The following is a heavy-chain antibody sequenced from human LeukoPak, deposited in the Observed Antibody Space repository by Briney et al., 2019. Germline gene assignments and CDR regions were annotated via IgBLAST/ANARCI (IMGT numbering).Heavy chain of an antibody. CDR1: GGSISSGSYY. CDR2: IYTSGST. D-gene: IGHD3-10*01. J-gene: IGHJ6*03. Sequence: SETLSLTCTVSGGSISSGSYYWSWIRQPAGKGLEWIGRIYTSGSTNYIPSLKSRVTISVDTSKNQFSLKLSSVTAADTAVYYCARDRGRYYYGSGSHRGYYMDVWGKGTTVTISS. V-gene: IGHV4-61*02. CDR3: ARDRGRYYYGSGSHRGYYMDV.